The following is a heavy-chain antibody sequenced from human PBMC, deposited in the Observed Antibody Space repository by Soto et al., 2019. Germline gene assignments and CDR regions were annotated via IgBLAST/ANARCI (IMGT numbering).Heavy chain of an antibody. CDR1: GGSFSHYH. CDR3: ARGAEYCSSTSCYEKSEY. J-gene: IGHJ4*02. CDR2: INHSGST. Sequence: SETLSLTCAVYGGSFSHYHWSWIRQPPGKGLEWIGEINHSGSTNYNPSLKSRVTISVDTSKNQFSLKLSSVTAADTAVYYCARGAEYCSSTSCYEKSEYWGQGTPVTVSS. V-gene: IGHV4-34*01. D-gene: IGHD2-2*01.